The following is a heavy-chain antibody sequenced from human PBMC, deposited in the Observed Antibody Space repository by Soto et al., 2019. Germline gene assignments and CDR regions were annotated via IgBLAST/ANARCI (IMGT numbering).Heavy chain of an antibody. J-gene: IGHJ6*02. CDR2: VFYTGRA. V-gene: IGHV4-59*01. CDR3: ARDGDGRMTTNPYYYNGMDV. D-gene: IGHD4-4*01. Sequence: QVQLQESGPGLVEASETLSLTCTVSGGSLGSYYWSWIRQPPGKGLEWIGYVFYTGRANYNASLKRRVSISLNTSNNQFSLKLSSVTAADTAVYYCARDGDGRMTTNPYYYNGMDVWGPGTTVTVSS. CDR1: GGSLGSYY.